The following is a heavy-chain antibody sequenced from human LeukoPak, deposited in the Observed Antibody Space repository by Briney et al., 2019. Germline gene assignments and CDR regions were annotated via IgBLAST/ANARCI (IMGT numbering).Heavy chain of an antibody. V-gene: IGHV5-51*01. Sequence: GESLKISCKGSGYSFTSYWIGWVRQMPGKGLEWMGIVYPGDSDTRYSPSFQGQVTISADKSISTAYLQWSSLKASDTAMYYCARRSDSSGYYFPHPLDYWGQGTLVTVSS. J-gene: IGHJ4*02. CDR1: GYSFTSYW. D-gene: IGHD3-22*01. CDR2: VYPGDSDT. CDR3: ARRSDSSGYYFPHPLDY.